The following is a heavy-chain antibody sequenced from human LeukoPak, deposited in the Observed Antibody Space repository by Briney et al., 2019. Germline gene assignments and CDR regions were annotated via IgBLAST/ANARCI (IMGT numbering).Heavy chain of an antibody. Sequence: PGGSLRLSCAASGFTFSHHGMHWVRQAPGKGLEWVAFIRNDGSNNYYADSVKGRFTISRDDSKSIAYLQMNSRKSEDTAVYYCTSGANSLWGQGTLVTVSS. V-gene: IGHV3-30*02. J-gene: IGHJ4*02. CDR2: IRNDGSNN. CDR3: TSGANSL. CDR1: GFTFSHHG. D-gene: IGHD4-23*01.